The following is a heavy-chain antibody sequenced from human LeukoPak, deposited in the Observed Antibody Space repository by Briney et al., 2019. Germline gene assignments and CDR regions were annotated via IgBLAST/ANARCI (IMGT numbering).Heavy chain of an antibody. V-gene: IGHV3-7*04. CDR1: GFTFSSYW. Sequence: PGGSLRLSCAASGFTFSSYWMSWVRPAPGKGLEWVANIKQDGSEKYYVDSVKGRFTISRDNAKNSLYLQMNSLRAEDTAVYYCARDRHYYGSGSYYNLGYWGQGTLVTVSS. CDR2: IKQDGSEK. J-gene: IGHJ4*02. D-gene: IGHD3-10*01. CDR3: ARDRHYYGSGSYYNLGY.